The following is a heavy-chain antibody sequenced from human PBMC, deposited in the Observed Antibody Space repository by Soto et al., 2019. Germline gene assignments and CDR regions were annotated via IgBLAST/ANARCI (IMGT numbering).Heavy chain of an antibody. CDR2: ISYDGSNK. CDR1: GFTFSSYG. D-gene: IGHD2-2*01. V-gene: IGHV3-30*18. Sequence: QVQLVESGGGVVQPGRSLRLSCAASGFTFSSYGMHWVRQAPGKGLEWVAVISYDGSNKYYADSVKGRFTISRDNSKNTLYLQMNSLRAEDTAVYYCAKEENVVVPAAPAPYYYYGMDVWGQGTTVTVSS. J-gene: IGHJ6*02. CDR3: AKEENVVVPAAPAPYYYYGMDV.